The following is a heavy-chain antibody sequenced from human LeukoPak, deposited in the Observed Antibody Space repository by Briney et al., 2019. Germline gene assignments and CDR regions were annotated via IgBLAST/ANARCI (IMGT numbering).Heavy chain of an antibody. CDR1: GFTFSDYG. D-gene: IGHD2-15*01. Sequence: AGGSLRLSCAASGFTFSDYGMHWVRQTPGRGLEWVAAIWYDGSNKYYADSVEGRFTISRDNSKNTLYLQMNSLRAEDTAIYYCAKDVMRCSGGCIWGQGTLVTVSS. CDR3: AKDVMRCSGGCI. CDR2: IWYDGSNK. V-gene: IGHV3-33*06. J-gene: IGHJ4*02.